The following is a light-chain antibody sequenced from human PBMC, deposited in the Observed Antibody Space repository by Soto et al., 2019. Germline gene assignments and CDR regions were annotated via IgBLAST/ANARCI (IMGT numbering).Light chain of an antibody. CDR2: GAS. Sequence: EIVMTQSPVTLSVSPGERATLSCRASQSVGIRLAWYQQKPGQSPRLLIHGASTRATGIPARFSGSGSGTEFTLTISGLQSADFAVYYCQRYINWPPWTFGQGTKVGIK. CDR1: QSVGIR. CDR3: QRYINWPPWT. J-gene: IGKJ1*01. V-gene: IGKV3-15*01.